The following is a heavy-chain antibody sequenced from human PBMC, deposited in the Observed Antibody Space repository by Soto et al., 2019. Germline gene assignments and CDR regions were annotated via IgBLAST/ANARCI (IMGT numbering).Heavy chain of an antibody. V-gene: IGHV1-69*12. D-gene: IGHD5-12*01. CDR1: GGTFSSYA. CDR3: ARESGYSGYDGYYYYGMDV. Sequence: QVQLVQSGAEVKKPGSSVKVSCKASGGTFSSYAISWVRQAPGQGLEWMGGIIPIFGTANYAQKFQGRVTIIADESTSTAYMELSSLRSEATAVYYCARESGYSGYDGYYYYGMDVWGQGTTVTVSS. CDR2: IIPIFGTA. J-gene: IGHJ6*02.